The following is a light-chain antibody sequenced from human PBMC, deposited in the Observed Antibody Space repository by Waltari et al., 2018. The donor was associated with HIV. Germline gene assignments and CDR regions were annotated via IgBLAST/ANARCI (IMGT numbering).Light chain of an antibody. CDR1: SSEVGLYKY. CDR2: DLN. Sequence: QSALTKPRSVSGSPGKSVTISCTGTSSEVGLYKYVSWYQQPPGKVPKLLIYDLNDRPSGVPDRFSGSKSGTTASLTISGLQAEDDAFYYCCSYAGSYTLIFGGGTKLTVL. J-gene: IGLJ2*01. V-gene: IGLV2-11*01. CDR3: CSYAGSYTLI.